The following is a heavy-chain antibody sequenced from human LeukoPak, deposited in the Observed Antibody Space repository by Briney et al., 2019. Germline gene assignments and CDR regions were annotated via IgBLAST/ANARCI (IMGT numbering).Heavy chain of an antibody. CDR2: IYYSGST. J-gene: IGHJ3*02. CDR3: ARHGTYDSSGYYSFGAFDI. Sequence: PSETLSLTCTVSGGSISSYYWSWIRQPPGKGLEWIGYIYYSGSTNYNPSLKSRVTISVDTSKNQFSLKLSSVTAADTAVYYCARHGTYDSSGYYSFGAFDIWGQGTMVTVSS. V-gene: IGHV4-59*08. CDR1: GGSISSYY. D-gene: IGHD3-22*01.